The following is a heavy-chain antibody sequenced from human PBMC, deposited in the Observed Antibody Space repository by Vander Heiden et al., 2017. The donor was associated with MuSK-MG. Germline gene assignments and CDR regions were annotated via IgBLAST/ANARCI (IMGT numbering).Heavy chain of an antibody. J-gene: IGHJ3*02. CDR3: ATSRAAIRAFDI. D-gene: IGHD2-2*01. CDR2: INPSGGST. V-gene: IGHV1-46*03. CDR1: GYTFTSYY. Sequence: QVQLVQSGAEVKKPGASVKVSCKASGYTFTSYYMHWGRQAPGQGLEWMGIINPSGGSTSYAQKFQGRVTMTRDTSTSTVYTELSSLRSEDTAVYYCATSRAAIRAFDIWGQGTMVTVSS.